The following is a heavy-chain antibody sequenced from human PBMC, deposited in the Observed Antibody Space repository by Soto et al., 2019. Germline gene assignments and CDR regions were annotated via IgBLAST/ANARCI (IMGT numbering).Heavy chain of an antibody. J-gene: IGHJ3*02. D-gene: IGHD1-26*01. CDR2: IFSNDEK. CDR1: GFSLSNARMG. Sequence: QGTLKESGPVLVKPTETLTLTCTVSGFSLSNARMGGSWIRQPPGKALEWLAHIFSNDEKSYRTSLKSRLTISKDTSKSQVVLTMTNMDPVDTATYYCARIRGIVGANSEFDIWGQGTMVTVSS. V-gene: IGHV2-26*01. CDR3: ARIRGIVGANSEFDI.